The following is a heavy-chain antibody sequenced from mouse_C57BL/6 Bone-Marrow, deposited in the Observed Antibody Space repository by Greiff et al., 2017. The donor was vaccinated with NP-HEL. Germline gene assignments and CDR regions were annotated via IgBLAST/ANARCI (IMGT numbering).Heavy chain of an antibody. D-gene: IGHD2-4*01. CDR1: GYTFTSYW. CDR2: IDPSDSYT. Sequence: VQLQQPGAELVMPGASVKLSCKASGYTFTSYWMPWVPPRPGQGLEWIGEIDPSDSYTNYNQKFKGKSTLTVDKSSSTAYMQLSSLTSEDSAVYYCARDYGMLFAYWGQGTLVTVSA. V-gene: IGHV1-69*01. CDR3: ARDYGMLFAY. J-gene: IGHJ3*01.